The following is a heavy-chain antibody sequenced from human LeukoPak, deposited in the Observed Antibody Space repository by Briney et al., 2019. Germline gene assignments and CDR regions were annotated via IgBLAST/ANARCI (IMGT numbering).Heavy chain of an antibody. CDR1: GGSISSSSYY. CDR3: ARLSASAKFDY. D-gene: IGHD4/OR15-4a*01. J-gene: IGHJ4*02. CDR2: IYYSGST. Sequence: SETLSLTCTVSGGSISSSSYYWGWIRQPPGKGLEWIGSIYYSGSTYYNPSLKSRITISVDTSKNQFSLNLNSVTAADTAVYYCARLSASAKFDYWGQGTLVSVSS. V-gene: IGHV4-39*01.